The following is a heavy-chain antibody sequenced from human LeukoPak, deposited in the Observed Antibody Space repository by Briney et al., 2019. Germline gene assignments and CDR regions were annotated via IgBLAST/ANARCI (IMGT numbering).Heavy chain of an antibody. Sequence: GGSLRLSCTASGFTFGDYSMTWFRQAPGRGLEWVSFIRNKASGGTTEHAASVRGRFTTSRDDSKSIAYLQMNSLKTEDTALYYCTRDRIMTDFWGQGTLVTVSS. CDR3: TRDRIMTDF. CDR2: IRNKASGGTT. V-gene: IGHV3-49*03. D-gene: IGHD2-15*01. CDR1: GFTFGDYS. J-gene: IGHJ4*02.